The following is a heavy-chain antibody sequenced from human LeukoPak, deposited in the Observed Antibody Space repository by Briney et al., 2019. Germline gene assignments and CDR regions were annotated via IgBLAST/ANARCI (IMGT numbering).Heavy chain of an antibody. V-gene: IGHV1-18*01. CDR3: ARAPGYCSGGSCFDY. J-gene: IGHJ4*02. CDR2: ISAYNGNT. Sequence: ASVKVSCKASGYTFTSYGISWVRQAPGQGLEWMGWISAYNGNTNYAQKLQDRVTMTTDTSTSTAYMELRSLRSDDTAVYYCARAPGYCSGGSCFDYWGQGTLVTVSS. CDR1: GYTFTSYG. D-gene: IGHD2-15*01.